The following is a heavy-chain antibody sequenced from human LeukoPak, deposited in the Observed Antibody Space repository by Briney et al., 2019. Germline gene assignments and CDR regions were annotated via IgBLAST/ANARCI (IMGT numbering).Heavy chain of an antibody. CDR3: ARGAYSSGWAYFDH. Sequence: PGGSLRLSCTTSGFTISSYGMHWVRQAPGKGLEWVALIWYDGSKKYYADSVKGRFTISRDNSKNTLYLQMNSLRAEDTAVYYCARGAYSSGWAYFDHWGQGTLVTVSS. CDR1: GFTISSYG. D-gene: IGHD6-19*01. CDR2: IWYDGSKK. V-gene: IGHV3-33*01. J-gene: IGHJ4*02.